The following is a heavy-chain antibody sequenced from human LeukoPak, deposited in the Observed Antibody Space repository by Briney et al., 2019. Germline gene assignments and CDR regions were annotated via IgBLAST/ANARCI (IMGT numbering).Heavy chain of an antibody. D-gene: IGHD3-22*01. V-gene: IGHV4-59*08. J-gene: IGHJ5*02. CDR1: GGSISSYY. CDR3: ASSGYRSDWFDP. Sequence: SATLSLTCTVSGGSISSYYWSWIRQPPGKGLEWIGYIYYSGSTNYNPSLKSRVTISVDTSKNQFSLKLSSVTAADTAVYYCASSGYRSDWFDPWGQGTLVTVSS. CDR2: IYYSGST.